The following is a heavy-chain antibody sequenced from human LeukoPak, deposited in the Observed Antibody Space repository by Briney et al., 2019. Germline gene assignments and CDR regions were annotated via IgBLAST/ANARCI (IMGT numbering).Heavy chain of an antibody. Sequence: GGSLRLSCAASGFTFSSYSMNWVRQAPGKGLEWVSSISSSSSYIYYADSVKGRFTISRDNARNSLYLQMNSLRAEDTAVYYCARDGLAAATLHWCFDLWGRGTLVTVSS. CDR2: ISSSSSYI. D-gene: IGHD2-15*01. CDR3: ARDGLAAATLHWCFDL. J-gene: IGHJ2*01. CDR1: GFTFSSYS. V-gene: IGHV3-21*01.